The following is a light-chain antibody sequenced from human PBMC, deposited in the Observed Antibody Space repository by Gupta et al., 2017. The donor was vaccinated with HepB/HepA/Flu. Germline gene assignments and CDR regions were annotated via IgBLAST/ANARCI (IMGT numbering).Light chain of an antibody. Sequence: DIQMTQSPSSLSASVGDRVTITCRASQSISSYLNWYQHKPGKAPKLLIYAASSLQSGVPSRFSGSGSGTDFTLTISRLQPEDFATYCCQQSYRTPWTFGQGTKVEIK. J-gene: IGKJ1*01. CDR3: QQSYRTPWT. V-gene: IGKV1-39*01. CDR1: QSISSY. CDR2: AAS.